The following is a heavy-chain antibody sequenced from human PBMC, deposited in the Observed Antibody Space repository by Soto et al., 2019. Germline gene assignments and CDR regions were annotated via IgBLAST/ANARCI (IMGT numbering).Heavy chain of an antibody. CDR3: ARLYSSSWYQAHDAFDI. D-gene: IGHD6-13*01. CDR1: GGTFSSYT. J-gene: IGHJ3*02. V-gene: IGHV1-69*02. Sequence: QVQLVQSGAEVKKPGSSVKVSCKASGGTFSSYTISWVRQAPGQGLEWMRRIIPILGIVNYAQKVQGRVTITADKSTSTAYMELTSLRSEDTAVYYCARLYSSSWYQAHDAFDIWGQGTMVTVSP. CDR2: IIPILGIV.